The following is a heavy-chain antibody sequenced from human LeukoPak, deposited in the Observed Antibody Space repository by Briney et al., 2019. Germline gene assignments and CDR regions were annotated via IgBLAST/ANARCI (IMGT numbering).Heavy chain of an antibody. J-gene: IGHJ4*02. CDR2: LYYSGST. D-gene: IGHD3-22*01. Sequence: PSETLSLTCTVSGGSISSSSYFWGWIRQPPGRGLEWIGSLYYSGSTYYNPSLKSRGTISVDPSKNQFSLKLSSVTAADTAVYYCASTLTMTREIDYWGQGTLVTVSS. CDR1: GGSISSSSYF. CDR3: ASTLTMTREIDY. V-gene: IGHV4-39*07.